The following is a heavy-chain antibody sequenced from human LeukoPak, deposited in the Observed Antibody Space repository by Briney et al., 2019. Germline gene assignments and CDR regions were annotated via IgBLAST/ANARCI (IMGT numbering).Heavy chain of an antibody. Sequence: SETLSLTCTVSGGSISSYYWSWLRQPPGKGLEWIGYIYYSGSTNYNPSLTSRVTISVDTSKNQFSLKLSSVTAADTAVYYCARTGFRYYDSSGYYDKRTNDYWGQGTLVTVSS. V-gene: IGHV4-59*01. CDR2: IYYSGST. D-gene: IGHD3-22*01. CDR1: GGSISSYY. J-gene: IGHJ4*02. CDR3: ARTGFRYYDSSGYYDKRTNDY.